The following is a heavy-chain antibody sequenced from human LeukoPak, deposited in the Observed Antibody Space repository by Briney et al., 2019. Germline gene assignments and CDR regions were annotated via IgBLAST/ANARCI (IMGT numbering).Heavy chain of an antibody. J-gene: IGHJ3*02. D-gene: IGHD6-19*01. CDR3: ARGLDLWYSSGWPEGHVAFDI. CDR2: ISAYNGNT. V-gene: IGHV1-18*01. Sequence: ASVKVSCKASGYTFTSNGISWVRQPPGQGLEWMGWISAYNGNTNYAQKLQGRVTMTTDTPTSTAYMELRSLRSDDTAVYYCARGLDLWYSSGWPEGHVAFDIWGQGTMVTVSS. CDR1: GYTFTSNG.